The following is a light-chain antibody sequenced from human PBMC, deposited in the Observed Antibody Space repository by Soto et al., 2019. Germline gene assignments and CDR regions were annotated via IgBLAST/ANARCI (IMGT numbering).Light chain of an antibody. CDR2: GNY. V-gene: IGLV1-40*01. Sequence: QAVVTQSPSVSGAPGQRVTISCTGSSSNVGAGYDVHWYQQLPGTAPKLLIYGNYNRPSGVPDRFSGSKSGTSASLAITGLQAEDEVDYYCQSYDNSLSNYVFGTGTKLTVL. CDR3: QSYDNSLSNYV. CDR1: SSNVGAGYD. J-gene: IGLJ1*01.